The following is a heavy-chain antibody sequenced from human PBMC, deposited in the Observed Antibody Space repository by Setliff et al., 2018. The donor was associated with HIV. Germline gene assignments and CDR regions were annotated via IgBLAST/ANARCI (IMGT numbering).Heavy chain of an antibody. D-gene: IGHD3-3*01. Sequence: PSETLSLTCTVSGDSISSYYWNWIRQPPGKALEWIGYIYYSGSTNYNPSFKSRVTISVDRSKSRFSLKLSSVTAADTAIYYCTRGPEGVAGGDYWGQGILVTVSS. V-gene: IGHV4-59*01. CDR2: IYYSGST. CDR3: TRGPEGVAGGDY. CDR1: GDSISSYY. J-gene: IGHJ4*02.